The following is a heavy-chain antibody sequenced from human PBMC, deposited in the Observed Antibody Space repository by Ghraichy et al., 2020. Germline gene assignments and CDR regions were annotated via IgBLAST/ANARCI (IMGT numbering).Heavy chain of an antibody. D-gene: IGHD3-3*01. V-gene: IGHV4-59*08. CDR2: IYYSGST. CDR3: ASHEGYYDFWSGYYTGIGAFDI. CDR1: GGSISSYY. J-gene: IGHJ3*02. Sequence: SETLSLTCTVSGGSISSYYWSWIRQPPGKGLEWIGYIYYSGSTNYNPSLKSRVTISVDTSKNQFSLKLSSVTAADTAVYYCASHEGYYDFWSGYYTGIGAFDIWGQGTMVTVSS.